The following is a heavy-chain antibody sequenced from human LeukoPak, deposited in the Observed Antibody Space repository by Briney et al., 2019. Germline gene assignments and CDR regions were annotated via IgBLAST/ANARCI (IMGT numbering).Heavy chain of an antibody. J-gene: IGHJ4*02. V-gene: IGHV1-69*13. Sequence: SVKVSCKASGGTLSSYAISWVRQAPGQGLEWMGGIIPIFGTANYAQKFQGRVTITADESTSTAYMELSSLRSEDTAVYYCARVAYSTVTTDYFDYWGQGTLVTVSS. CDR1: GGTLSSYA. D-gene: IGHD4-11*01. CDR3: ARVAYSTVTTDYFDY. CDR2: IIPIFGTA.